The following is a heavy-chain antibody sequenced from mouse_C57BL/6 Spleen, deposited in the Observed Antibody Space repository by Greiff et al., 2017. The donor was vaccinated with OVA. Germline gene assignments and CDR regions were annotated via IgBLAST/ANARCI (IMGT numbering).Heavy chain of an antibody. CDR1: GYTFTSYW. D-gene: IGHD2-3*01. V-gene: IGHV1-64*01. CDR2: IHPNSGST. CDR3: ARFYDGYYSYYAMDY. J-gene: IGHJ4*01. Sequence: QVQLQQPGAELVKPGASVKLSCKASGYTFTSYWMHWVKQRPGQGLEWIGMIHPNSGSTNYNEKFKSKATLTVDKSSSTAYMQLSSLTSEDSAVYYCARFYDGYYSYYAMDYWGQGTSVTVSS.